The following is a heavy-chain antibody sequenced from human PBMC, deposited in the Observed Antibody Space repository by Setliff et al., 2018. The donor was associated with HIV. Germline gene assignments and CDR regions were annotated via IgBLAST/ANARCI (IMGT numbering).Heavy chain of an antibody. CDR3: ARGAPRGRLRFPNWFDP. CDR1: GGSISSSNW. CDR2: FSPTGSP. J-gene: IGHJ5*02. Sequence: SETLSLTCAVSGGSISSSNWWSWVRQPPGKGLEWIGEFSPTGSPTYNPSLESRVTISVDTSKNQCSLKLRSLTAADTAIYYCARGAPRGRLRFPNWFDPWGQGTLVTVSS. D-gene: IGHD5-12*01. V-gene: IGHV4-4*02.